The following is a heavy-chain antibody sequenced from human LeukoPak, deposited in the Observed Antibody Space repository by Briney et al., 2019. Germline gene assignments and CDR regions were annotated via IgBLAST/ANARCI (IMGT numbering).Heavy chain of an antibody. Sequence: GASVKVSCKASGYTFTGYYMHWVRQAPGQGLEWMGWINPNSGGTNYAQKFQGRVTMTRDTFISTAYMELSSLRSDDTAVYYCARDWGSNWFDPWGQGTLVTVSS. CDR2: INPNSGGT. CDR1: GYTFTGYY. CDR3: ARDWGSNWFDP. J-gene: IGHJ5*02. D-gene: IGHD3-16*01. V-gene: IGHV1-2*02.